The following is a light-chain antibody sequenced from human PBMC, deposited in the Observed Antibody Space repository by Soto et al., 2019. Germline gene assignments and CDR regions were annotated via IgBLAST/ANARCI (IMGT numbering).Light chain of an antibody. V-gene: IGKV1-6*01. Sequence: AIQMTQSQPSLSASVGDRVIITCRASQDIRVDVGWLQQRPGHAPNLLIYAASTLHTGVPSTFTGSGSGTDFALTINVRQPEDVATDFCLQDYDFPYTFGQGTMLQI. CDR2: AAS. J-gene: IGKJ2*01. CDR1: QDIRVD. CDR3: LQDYDFPYT.